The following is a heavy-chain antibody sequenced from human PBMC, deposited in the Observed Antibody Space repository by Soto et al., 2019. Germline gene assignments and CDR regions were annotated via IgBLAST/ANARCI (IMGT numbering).Heavy chain of an antibody. CDR3: ARNSFISGDDDSYYFDY. CDR1: GYTFTRYA. J-gene: IGHJ4*02. Sequence: ASVKVSCKASGYTFTRYAMHWVRQAPGQRPEWMGWINPGNGDTKYSENLQGRVTFARDTSASTTYMGLGSLRSEDTAVYFCARNSFISGDDDSYYFDYWGQGTPVTVSS. CDR2: INPGNGDT. V-gene: IGHV1-3*01. D-gene: IGHD2-21*02.